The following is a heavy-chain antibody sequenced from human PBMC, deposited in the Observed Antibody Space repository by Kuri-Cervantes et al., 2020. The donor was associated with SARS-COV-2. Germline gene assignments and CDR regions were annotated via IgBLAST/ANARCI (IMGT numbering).Heavy chain of an antibody. Sequence: ESLKIPCAVYGGSFSGYYWSWIRQPPGKGLEWIGEINHSGSTNYNPSLKSRVTISVDTSKNQFSLKLSSVTAADTAVYYCARDRRVGWADYWGQGTLVTVSS. D-gene: IGHD1-26*01. CDR3: ARDRRVGWADY. CDR1: GGSFSGYY. J-gene: IGHJ4*02. CDR2: INHSGST. V-gene: IGHV4-34*01.